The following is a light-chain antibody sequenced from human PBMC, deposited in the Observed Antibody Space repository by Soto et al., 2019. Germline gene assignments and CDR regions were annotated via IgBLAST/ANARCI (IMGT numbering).Light chain of an antibody. CDR3: SSYAAGSAFYV. J-gene: IGLJ1*01. CDR1: SSDVGAYDY. Sequence: QSVLTQPPSASGSPGQSVTISCTGTSSDVGAYDYVSWYQQHPGKAPKLMIYEVSQRPSGVPDRFSGSRSGNTASLTVSGLQAEDEADYYCSSYAAGSAFYVFGTGTKVTVL. V-gene: IGLV2-8*01. CDR2: EVS.